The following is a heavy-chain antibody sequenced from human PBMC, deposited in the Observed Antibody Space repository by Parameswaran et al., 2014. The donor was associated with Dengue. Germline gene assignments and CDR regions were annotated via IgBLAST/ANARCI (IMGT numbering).Heavy chain of an antibody. Sequence: VRQMPGKGLEWMGIIYPGDSDTRYSPSFQGQVTISADKSISTAYLQWSSLKASDTAMYYCARLSSFSYVAAAGSRASTFDAFDIWGQGTMVTVSS. J-gene: IGHJ3*02. CDR2: IYPGDSDT. D-gene: IGHD6-13*01. CDR3: ARLSSFSYVAAAGSRASTFDAFDI. V-gene: IGHV5-51*01.